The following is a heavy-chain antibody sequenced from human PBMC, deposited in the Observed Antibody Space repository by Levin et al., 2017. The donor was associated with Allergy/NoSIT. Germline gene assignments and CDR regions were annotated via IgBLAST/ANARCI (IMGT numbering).Heavy chain of an antibody. J-gene: IGHJ5*02. V-gene: IGHV3-7*03. D-gene: IGHD2-8*01. Sequence: GGSLRLSCAASIFNFRGYWMTWVRQAPGKGLEWVANINQDGSEIYYVDSVRGRFTISRDNAKNSVFLQMNNLRAEDTAVYFCARDGIPTNRTYGANWFALWGQGTLVSV. CDR2: INQDGSEI. CDR3: ARDGIPTNRTYGANWFAL. CDR1: IFNFRGYW.